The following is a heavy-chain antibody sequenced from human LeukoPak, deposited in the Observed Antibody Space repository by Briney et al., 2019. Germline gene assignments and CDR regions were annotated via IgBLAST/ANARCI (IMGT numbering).Heavy chain of an antibody. CDR2: INPNSGGT. Sequence: GASVKVSCKAFGYTFTGYYMHWVRQAPGQGLEWMGWINPNSGGTNYAQKFQGRVTMTRDTSISTAYMELSRLRSDDTAVYYCARDRGVVVPAAIDYWGQGTLVTVSS. V-gene: IGHV1-2*02. J-gene: IGHJ4*02. D-gene: IGHD2-2*01. CDR3: ARDRGVVVPAAIDY. CDR1: GYTFTGYY.